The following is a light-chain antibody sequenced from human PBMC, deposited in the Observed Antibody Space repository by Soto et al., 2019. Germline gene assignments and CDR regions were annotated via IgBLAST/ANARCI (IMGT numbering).Light chain of an antibody. CDR1: GSNIGSNT. CDR2: SND. V-gene: IGLV1-44*01. J-gene: IGLJ2*01. Sequence: QSVLTQPPSTSGTPGQRVTISCSGSGSNIGSNTVNWYQQLPGTAPKVVIHSNDQRPSGVPGRFSGYKSGTSASLAISGLQSEDEADYYCEAWDDSLSGPVFGGGTKLTVL. CDR3: EAWDDSLSGPV.